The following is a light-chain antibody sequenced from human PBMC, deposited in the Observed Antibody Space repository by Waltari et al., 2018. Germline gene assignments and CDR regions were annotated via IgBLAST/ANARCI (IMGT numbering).Light chain of an antibody. CDR2: AAS. V-gene: IGKV1-9*01. CDR1: QGISTY. CDR3: QQYNSYPYT. Sequence: DIQLTQSPSFLSASVRDRVTITCRASQGISTYLAWYQQKPGKAPKLLIYAASTLQSDIPSRFSGSGSGTEFTLTISSLQPEDFATYYCQQYNSYPYTFGQGTKVEI. J-gene: IGKJ2*01.